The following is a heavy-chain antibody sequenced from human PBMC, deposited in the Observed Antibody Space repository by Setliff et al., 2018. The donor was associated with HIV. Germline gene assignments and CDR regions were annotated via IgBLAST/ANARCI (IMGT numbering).Heavy chain of an antibody. CDR3: ARPGPRDHDFWSDQSRRYFDL. CDR2: MNPKSGKT. CDR1: GYIFTQSD. J-gene: IGHJ2*01. D-gene: IGHD3-3*01. Sequence: GASVKVSCKASGYIFTQSDINWVRQATGQMPEWMGWMNPKSGKTGYKQTFQDRITITRDSSTYTLHMELKTLTSEDTAVYYCARPGPRDHDFWSDQSRRYFDLWGRGTLVTVSS. V-gene: IGHV1-8*01.